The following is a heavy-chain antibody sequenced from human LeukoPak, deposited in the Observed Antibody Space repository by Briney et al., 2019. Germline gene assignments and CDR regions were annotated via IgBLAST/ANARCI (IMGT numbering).Heavy chain of an antibody. Sequence: PSETLSLTCAVYGGSFSGYYWSWIRQPPGKGLEWIGEINHSGSTNYNPSLKSRVTISVDTSKNQFSLKLSSVTAADTAVYHCARGPVQIFGENENWFDPWGQGTLVTVSS. D-gene: IGHD3-3*01. CDR1: GGSFSGYY. J-gene: IGHJ5*02. CDR2: INHSGST. CDR3: ARGPVQIFGENENWFDP. V-gene: IGHV4-34*01.